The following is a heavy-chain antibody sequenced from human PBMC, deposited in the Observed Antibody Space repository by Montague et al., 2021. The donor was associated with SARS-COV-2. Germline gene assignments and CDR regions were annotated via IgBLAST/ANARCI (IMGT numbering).Heavy chain of an antibody. CDR1: GFHFSSYA. D-gene: IGHD1-26*01. V-gene: IGHV3-23*01. Sequence: SLRLSCAASGFHFSSYAMSWVRQAPGKGLEWISGISGSGSSTYYADSVKGRFTISRDNSKNTLYLQMNSLRAEDTAVYYCAKDLWIRSYTDYWGQGTLVTVSS. CDR2: ISGSGSST. J-gene: IGHJ4*02. CDR3: AKDLWIRSYTDY.